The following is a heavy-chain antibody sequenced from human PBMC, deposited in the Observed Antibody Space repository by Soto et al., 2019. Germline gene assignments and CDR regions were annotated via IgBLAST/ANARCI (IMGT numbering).Heavy chain of an antibody. CDR2: IWPADSDT. J-gene: IGHJ3*02. V-gene: IGHV5-51*01. CDR3: ARLTSARAFDI. Sequence: GESLKISCKASGYTFTSYWIGWVRQKPGKGLEWMGIIWPADSDTKYSPSFQGQVTISADKSITTAYLQWSSLRASDTAMYYCARLTSARAFDIWGQGTVVTVSS. CDR1: GYTFTSYW.